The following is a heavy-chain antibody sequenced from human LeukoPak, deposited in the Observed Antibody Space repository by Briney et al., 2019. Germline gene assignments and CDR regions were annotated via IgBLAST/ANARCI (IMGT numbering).Heavy chain of an antibody. CDR1: RFTFSNYG. D-gene: IGHD2-21*02. CDR2: INSRSSTI. J-gene: IGHJ1*01. V-gene: IGHV3-48*01. Sequence: HPGGSLRLSCAASRFTFSNYGVNWVRQAPGKGLEWVSYINSRSSTIYYADSVRGRFTISRDNAKNSLYLQMNSLRVEDTAVYYCTSWGDTTAEYFQRWGQGTLVTVSS. CDR3: TSWGDTTAEYFQR.